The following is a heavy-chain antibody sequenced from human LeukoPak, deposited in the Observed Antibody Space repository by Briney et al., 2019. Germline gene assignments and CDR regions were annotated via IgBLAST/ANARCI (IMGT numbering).Heavy chain of an antibody. CDR1: GYTFTSYG. J-gene: IGHJ4*02. Sequence: GASVKVSCKASGYTFTSYGISWVRQAPGQGLEWMGWISAYNGNTNYAQKLQGRVTMTTDTSTSTAYMELRSLRSDDTAVYYCARISTIFGSGPPPPDYWGQGTLVTVSS. CDR2: ISAYNGNT. CDR3: ARISTIFGSGPPPPDY. D-gene: IGHD3-3*01. V-gene: IGHV1-18*01.